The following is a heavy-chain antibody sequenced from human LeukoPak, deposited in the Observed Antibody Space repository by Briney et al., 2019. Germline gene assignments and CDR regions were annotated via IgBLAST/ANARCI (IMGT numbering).Heavy chain of an antibody. D-gene: IGHD6-13*01. CDR2: ISSSSRII. V-gene: IGHV3-48*02. J-gene: IGHJ4*02. CDR3: ASQYSSNYWY. Sequence: PGGSLRLSCAASGFTFRDFSMNWVSQAPGKGLEWVSFISSSSRIIDYADSVKGRFTISRDNAKNSVYLQMNSLRDEDTAVYYCASQYSSNYWYWGPGTLVTVSS. CDR1: GFTFRDFS.